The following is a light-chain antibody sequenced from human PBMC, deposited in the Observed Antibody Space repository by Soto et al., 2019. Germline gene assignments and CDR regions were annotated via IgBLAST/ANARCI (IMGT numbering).Light chain of an antibody. CDR1: GSNIGSNY. Sequence: QSVLTQPPSASGTPGQRVTISCSGSGSNIGSNYVYWYQQLPGTAPKLLIYGNDQRPSGVPDRFSGSKSGTSASLAISGLRSEDEANYYCATWDDSLSGPVFGGGTKVTVL. CDR3: ATWDDSLSGPV. J-gene: IGLJ2*01. V-gene: IGLV1-47*02. CDR2: GND.